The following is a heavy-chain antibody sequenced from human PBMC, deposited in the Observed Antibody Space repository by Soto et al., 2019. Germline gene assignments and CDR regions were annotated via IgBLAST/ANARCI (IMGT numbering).Heavy chain of an antibody. J-gene: IGHJ6*03. CDR3: AKDSAARPDYYYYYYMDV. Sequence: EVQLVESGGGLVQPGRSLRLSCAASGFTFDDYAMQWVRQAPGKGLEWVSGISWNSGSIGYADSVKGRFTISRDNAKNSLYLQMNSLRAEDTALYYCAKDSAARPDYYYYYYMDVWGKGTTVTVSS. D-gene: IGHD6-6*01. V-gene: IGHV3-9*01. CDR1: GFTFDDYA. CDR2: ISWNSGSI.